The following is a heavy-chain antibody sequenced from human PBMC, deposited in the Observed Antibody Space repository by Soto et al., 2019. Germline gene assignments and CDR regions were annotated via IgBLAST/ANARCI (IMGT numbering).Heavy chain of an antibody. Sequence: TNTVEGGTFRDFGWRWIRQHPGKGLEWIGEINHSGSTNYNPSLKSRVTISVDTSKNQFSLKLSSVTAADTAVYYCARGRAIVVVVDATLSRTTLFAPWGKGTPVTGSS. CDR2: INHSGST. J-gene: IGHJ5*02. CDR1: GGTFRDFG. V-gene: IGHV4-34*01. D-gene: IGHD2-15*01. CDR3: ARGRAIVVVVDATLSRTTLFAP.